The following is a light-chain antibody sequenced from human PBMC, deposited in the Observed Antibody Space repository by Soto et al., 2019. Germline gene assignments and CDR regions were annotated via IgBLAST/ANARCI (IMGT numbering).Light chain of an antibody. J-gene: IGLJ2*01. CDR3: SSYTSSKTLV. CDR2: DVS. CDR1: SSDIGGYNY. V-gene: IGLV2-14*03. Sequence: QSALTQPASVSGSPGQSITISCTGTSSDIGGYNYVSWYQQHPGKAPKLIIYDVSNRPSGVSNRFSGSKSGNTASLAISGLQAEDEADYYCSSYTSSKTLVFGGGTKVPVL.